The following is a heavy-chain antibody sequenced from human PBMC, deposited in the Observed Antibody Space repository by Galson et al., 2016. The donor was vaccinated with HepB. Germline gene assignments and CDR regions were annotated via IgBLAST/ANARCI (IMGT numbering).Heavy chain of an antibody. V-gene: IGHV1-69*13. D-gene: IGHD1-1*01. CDR3: ARALSRERALDWCFDL. CDR1: GDSFSTYA. CDR2: IIPLFETP. Sequence: SVKVSCKASGDSFSTYAFSWMRQAPGQGLEWMGGIIPLFETPTYAQKFQGRVTITADESTSTAFLELSRLRSDDTAVYYCARALSRERALDWCFDLWGRGTLVSVSS. J-gene: IGHJ2*01.